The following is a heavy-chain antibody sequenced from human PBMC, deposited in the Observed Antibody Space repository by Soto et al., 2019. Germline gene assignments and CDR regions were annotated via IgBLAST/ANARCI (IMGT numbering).Heavy chain of an antibody. Sequence: GGSLRLSCTASGFTFADYAMSWFRQAPGRGLEWVGFIRSKAFGGTTEYAASVKGRFTMSRDASKSIAYLQMNSLKTEDTAVYYCSRGLPLFDFSLTSFDPWGQGTLVTVSS. J-gene: IGHJ5*02. V-gene: IGHV3-49*03. D-gene: IGHD3-9*01. CDR2: IRSKAFGGTT. CDR3: SRGLPLFDFSLTSFDP. CDR1: GFTFADYA.